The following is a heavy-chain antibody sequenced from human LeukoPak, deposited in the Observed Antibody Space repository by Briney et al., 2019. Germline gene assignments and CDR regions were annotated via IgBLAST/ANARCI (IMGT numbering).Heavy chain of an antibody. D-gene: IGHD5-12*01. J-gene: IGHJ4*02. CDR1: GGTFSSYA. Sequence: SVKVSCKASGGTFSSYAISWVRQAPGQGLEWMGGIIPIFGTANYAQKFQGRVTITTDESTSTAYMELSSLRSEDTAVYYCARDSGYDVGAMAYSDYWGQGTLVTVSS. CDR2: IIPIFGTA. V-gene: IGHV1-69*05. CDR3: ARDSGYDVGAMAYSDY.